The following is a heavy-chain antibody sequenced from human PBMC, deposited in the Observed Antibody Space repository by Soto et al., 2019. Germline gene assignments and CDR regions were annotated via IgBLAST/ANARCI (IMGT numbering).Heavy chain of an antibody. CDR1: GYTFTFRY. V-gene: IGHV1-45*02. CDR3: ARSPFAGSDAFAI. J-gene: IGHJ3*02. Sequence: QMQLVQSGAEVKKTGSSVKVSCKASGYTFTFRYLHWVRQAPGQALEWMGWITPFKSDTNYAQKFQDRVTITRDRSVSTAYMELSNLRSDDTAMYYCARSPFAGSDAFAIWGQGTMVTVSS. CDR2: ITPFKSDT. D-gene: IGHD1-1*01.